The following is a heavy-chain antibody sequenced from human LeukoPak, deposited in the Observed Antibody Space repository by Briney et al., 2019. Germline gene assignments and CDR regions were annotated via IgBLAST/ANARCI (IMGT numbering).Heavy chain of an antibody. CDR1: GGTFSSYA. CDR3: ASRLSGSYYSGDY. Sequence: SVKVSCKASGGTFSSYAISWVRQAPGQGLEWMGRIIPILGIANYAQKFQGRVTITADKSTSTAYMELSSLRSEDTAVYYCASRLSGSYYSGDYWGQGTLVTVSS. V-gene: IGHV1-69*04. CDR2: IIPILGIA. D-gene: IGHD1-26*01. J-gene: IGHJ4*02.